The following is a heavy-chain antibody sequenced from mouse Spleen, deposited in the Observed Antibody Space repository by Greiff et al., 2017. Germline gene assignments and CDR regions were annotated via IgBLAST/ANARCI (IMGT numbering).Heavy chain of an antibody. Sequence: QVQLQQSGAELVKPGASVKLSCKASGYTFTSYWMHWVKQRPGQGLEWIGEINPSNGRTNYNEKFKSKATLTVDKSSSTAYMQLSSLTSEDSAVYYCAREATGDYWGQGTTLTVSS. J-gene: IGHJ2*01. D-gene: IGHD4-1*02. CDR3: AREATGDY. V-gene: IGHV1S81*02. CDR1: GYTFTSYW. CDR2: INPSNGRT.